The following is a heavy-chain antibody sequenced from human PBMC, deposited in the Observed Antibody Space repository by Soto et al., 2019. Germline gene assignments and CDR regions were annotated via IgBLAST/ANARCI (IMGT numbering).Heavy chain of an antibody. CDR2: IIPIYGTA. V-gene: IGHV1-69*01. Sequence: QVQLVQSGAEVKKPGSSVKVSCKASGGTFSSFTISWVRQAPGQGLEWMGGIIPIYGTANYAQKFQGRVTIAADASTRTAYMELSRLSSEDTAVYYCAKDRRADWESYYYYAMDVWGQGTTVTVSS. J-gene: IGHJ6*02. CDR1: GGTFSSFT. CDR3: AKDRRADWESYYYYAMDV. D-gene: IGHD1-26*01.